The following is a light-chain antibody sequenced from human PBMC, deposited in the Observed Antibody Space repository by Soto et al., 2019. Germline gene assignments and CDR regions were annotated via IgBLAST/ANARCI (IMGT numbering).Light chain of an antibody. J-gene: IGKJ1*01. CDR3: QQYNTIRT. V-gene: IGKV1-5*03. CDR1: EKVNNW. CDR2: QAS. Sequence: DIQMTQSPSTLSASVGDRVTITCRASEKVNNWLAWYQQKPGKAPKLLIYQASTLENGVPSRFSGSASGTEFTLTINSLQPDDFGVYYCQQYNTIRTFGQGTKVEIK.